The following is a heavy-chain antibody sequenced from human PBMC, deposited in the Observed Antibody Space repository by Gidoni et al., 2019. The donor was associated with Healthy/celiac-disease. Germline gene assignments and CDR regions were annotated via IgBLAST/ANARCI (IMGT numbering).Heavy chain of an antibody. Sequence: QLQLPESGPGLVKPSETLSLTCTVSGGSIRSRSYYWGWLRQPPGKGLEWIGSIYYSGSTYYNPSLKRRVTISVDTSKNQSSLKLSSVTAADTAVYYCARNYYGMDVWGKGTTVTVSS. J-gene: IGHJ6*04. CDR2: IYYSGST. V-gene: IGHV4-39*01. CDR3: ARNYYGMDV. CDR1: GGSIRSRSYY.